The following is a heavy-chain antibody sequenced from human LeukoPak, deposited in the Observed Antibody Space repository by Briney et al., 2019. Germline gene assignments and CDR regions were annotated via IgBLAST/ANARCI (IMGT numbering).Heavy chain of an antibody. CDR2: IYHSGGT. CDR1: GGSISSSHW. J-gene: IGHJ1*01. Sequence: PSETLSLTCVVSGGSISSSHWWNWVRQPPGKGLEWIGEIYHSGGTNYNSSLKTRVTISVDKSKNRFSLILSSVTAADTAVYYCARDPGYWGQGILVTVSS. CDR3: ARDPGY. V-gene: IGHV4-4*02. D-gene: IGHD5-12*01.